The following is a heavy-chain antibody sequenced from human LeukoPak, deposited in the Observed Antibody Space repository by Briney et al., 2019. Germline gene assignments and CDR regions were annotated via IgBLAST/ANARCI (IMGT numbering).Heavy chain of an antibody. CDR2: IYSGGST. V-gene: IGHV3-53*01. CDR1: GFTVSSNY. CDR3: AIMRSLYFDY. D-gene: IGHD3-16*01. Sequence: GSLRLSCAASGFTVSSNYMSWVRQAPGKGLEWVAVIYSGGSTYYADSVKGRFTISRDNSKNTLYLQMNSLRAEDTAVYYCAIMRSLYFDYWGQGTLVTVSS. J-gene: IGHJ4*02.